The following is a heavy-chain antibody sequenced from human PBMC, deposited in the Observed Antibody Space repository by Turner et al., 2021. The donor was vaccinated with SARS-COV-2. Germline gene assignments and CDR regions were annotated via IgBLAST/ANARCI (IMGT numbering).Heavy chain of an antibody. J-gene: IGHJ6*02. CDR2: INPNSGGT. CDR3: AREGVAVAGYYYGMDV. V-gene: IGHV1-2*02. Sequence: HWVRQAPGQGLEWMGWINPNSGGTNYAQKFQGRVTMTRDTSISTAYMELSRLKSDDTAVYYCAREGVAVAGYYYGMDVWGQGTTVTVSS. D-gene: IGHD6-19*01.